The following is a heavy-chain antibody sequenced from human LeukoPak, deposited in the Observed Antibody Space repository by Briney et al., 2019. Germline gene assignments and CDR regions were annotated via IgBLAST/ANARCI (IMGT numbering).Heavy chain of an antibody. D-gene: IGHD2-2*01. J-gene: IGHJ4*02. CDR3: ARVGYSCSRSSCYAPYFDY. CDR2: ISSSGNTV. V-gene: IGHV3-48*03. CDR1: GVTFSSYE. Sequence: PGGSLRLSCAASGVTFSSYEMRWVRQAPGKGLEWVSYISSSGNTVYYADSVKGRFTVSRDNAKNSLYLQMNRLRAEDTAVYYCARVGYSCSRSSCYAPYFDYWGQGTLVTVSS.